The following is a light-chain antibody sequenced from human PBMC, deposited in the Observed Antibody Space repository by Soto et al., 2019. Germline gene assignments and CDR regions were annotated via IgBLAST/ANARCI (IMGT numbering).Light chain of an antibody. CDR1: RSLGTYS. CDR2: GTS. J-gene: IGKJ3*01. V-gene: IGKV3-20*01. CDR3: QHYGDSLFI. Sequence: EIVLTQSPGTLSLSPGERATLLCRASRSLGTYSLTWYQQKPGQAPRVLISGTSSRATGITDRFSGSGSGTDFTLTISRVEPEDFAVYYCQHYGDSLFIFGPGTKVEFK.